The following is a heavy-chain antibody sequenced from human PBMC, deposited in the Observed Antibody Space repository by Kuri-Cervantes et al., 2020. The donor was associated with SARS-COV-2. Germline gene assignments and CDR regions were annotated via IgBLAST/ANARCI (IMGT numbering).Heavy chain of an antibody. CDR3: AREGYCSSVSCFLFDY. Sequence: SETLSLTCAVSGASISSYYWNCIRQPAGKGLEWIGRVYTSGITNYNPSLKSRVTMSVDTSNNQFSLKLNSVTAADTAVYYCAREGYCSSVSCFLFDYWGQGMLVTVSS. V-gene: IGHV4-4*07. J-gene: IGHJ4*02. D-gene: IGHD2-2*01. CDR2: VYTSGIT. CDR1: GASISSYY.